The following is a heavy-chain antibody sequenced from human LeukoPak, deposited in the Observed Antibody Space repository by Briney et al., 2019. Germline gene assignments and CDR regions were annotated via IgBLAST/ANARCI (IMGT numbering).Heavy chain of an antibody. CDR2: ISNSGGNT. J-gene: IGHJ4*02. CDR1: GFTFSNYA. V-gene: IGHV3-23*01. Sequence: GGSLRLSCAASGFTFSNYAMTWVRQAPGKGLEWVSSISNSGGNTYYADSVKGRFTISRDNSKNTVDLQMNSLRAEDTAVYYCGKGLVTAIDYWGQGTLVTVSS. CDR3: GKGLVTAIDY. D-gene: IGHD2-21*02.